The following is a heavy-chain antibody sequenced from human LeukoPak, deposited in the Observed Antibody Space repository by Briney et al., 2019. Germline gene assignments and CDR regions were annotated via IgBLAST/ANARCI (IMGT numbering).Heavy chain of an antibody. CDR2: ISSSSSYI. CDR3: ARVVDKPYYYYMDV. D-gene: IGHD2-2*01. CDR1: GFTFSSYS. J-gene: IGHJ6*03. Sequence: GGSLRLSCTASGFTFSSYSMNWVRQAPGKGLEWVSSISSSSSYIFYADSVKGRFTISRDNAKNSLYLQMNSLRAEDTAVYYCARVVDKPYYYYMDVWGKGTTVTVSS. V-gene: IGHV3-21*01.